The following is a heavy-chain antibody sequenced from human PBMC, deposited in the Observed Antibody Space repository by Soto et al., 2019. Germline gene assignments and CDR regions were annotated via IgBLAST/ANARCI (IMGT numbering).Heavy chain of an antibody. CDR1: GFTFSSYG. J-gene: IGHJ6*02. D-gene: IGHD2-2*01. CDR2: ISYDGSNK. V-gene: IGHV3-30*18. Sequence: QVQLVESGGGVVQPGRSLRLSCAASGFTFSSYGMHWVRQAPGKGPEWVAVISYDGSNKYYADSVKGRFTISRDNSKNTLYLQMNSLRAEDTAVYYCAKGGGRYCGSTSCPGGMDVWGQGTTVTVSS. CDR3: AKGGGRYCGSTSCPGGMDV.